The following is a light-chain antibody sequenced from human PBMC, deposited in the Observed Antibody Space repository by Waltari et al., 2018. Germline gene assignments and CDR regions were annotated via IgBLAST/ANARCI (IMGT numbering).Light chain of an antibody. V-gene: IGLV3-25*03. CDR1: ALPKPY. CDR3: QSADITGTYEV. CDR2: KTT. Sequence: SYYLSQPPSVSVSPGQLARITCPGDALPKPYAYWYQQKSGQAPVLVISKTTERPSKIPGRFSASTSGTTVTLTISGVQAEDEADYYCQSADITGTYEVFGGGTKLTVL. J-gene: IGLJ3*02.